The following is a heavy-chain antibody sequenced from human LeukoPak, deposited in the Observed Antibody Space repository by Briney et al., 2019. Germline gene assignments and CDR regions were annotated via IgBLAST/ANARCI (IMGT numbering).Heavy chain of an antibody. V-gene: IGHV1-2*02. CDR3: ARDFYTPLRLVEED. CDR1: GYTFTGYY. D-gene: IGHD3-16*01. J-gene: IGHJ4*02. CDR2: INPNSGGT. Sequence: ASVKVSCKASGYTFTGYYMHWVRQAPGQGLELMGWINPNSGGTNYAQKFQGRVTMTRDTSISTAYMELRRLRSDDTAVYYCARDFYTPLRLVEEDWGQGTLVTVSS.